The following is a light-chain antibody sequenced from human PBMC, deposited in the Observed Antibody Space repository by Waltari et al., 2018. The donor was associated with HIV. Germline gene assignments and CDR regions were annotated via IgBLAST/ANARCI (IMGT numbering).Light chain of an antibody. V-gene: IGKV3-15*01. J-gene: IGKJ4*01. CDR2: GAS. CDR1: QSVSSN. CDR3: QQYNNWPLT. Sequence: EIVMTQSPATLSVSPGERATISCRASQSVSSNLAWYHQKPGQAPRLLISGASTRATGIPARFSGSGSWTEFTLTISSLQSEDFAVYYCQQYNNWPLTVGGGTKVEIK.